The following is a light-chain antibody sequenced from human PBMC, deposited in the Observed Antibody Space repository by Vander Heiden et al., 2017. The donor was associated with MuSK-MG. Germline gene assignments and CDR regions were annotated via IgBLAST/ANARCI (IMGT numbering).Light chain of an antibody. Sequence: AIRMSQSPSSFSASTGDRVTITCRASQGISNYLAWYQEKPGKAPKLLIYAASTLQSGVPSRFSGSGSGTDFTLTISCLQSEDFATYYCQQDDNYPQTFGGGTKVEIK. CDR1: QGISNY. J-gene: IGKJ4*01. CDR3: QQDDNYPQT. V-gene: IGKV1-8*01. CDR2: AAS.